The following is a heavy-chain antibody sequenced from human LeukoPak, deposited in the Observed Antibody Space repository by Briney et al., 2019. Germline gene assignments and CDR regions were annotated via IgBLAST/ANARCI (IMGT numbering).Heavy chain of an antibody. CDR2: VYYSGST. CDR1: GGSIISSGYY. J-gene: IGHJ4*02. V-gene: IGHV4-39*07. Sequence: SETLSLTCTVSGGSIISSGYYWGWIRQPPGKGLEWIGSVYYSGSTYYNPSLKSRVTISVDTSKNQFSLKLSSVTAADTAVYYCARYPMTYCSSSSCTDYWGQGTLVTVSS. D-gene: IGHD2-2*01. CDR3: ARYPMTYCSSSSCTDY.